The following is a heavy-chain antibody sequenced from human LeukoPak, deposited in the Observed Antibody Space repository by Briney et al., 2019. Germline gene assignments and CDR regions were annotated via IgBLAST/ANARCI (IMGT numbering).Heavy chain of an antibody. D-gene: IGHD3-22*01. CDR2: INPHSDVT. CDR3: ARLYYHNSGYYLNDY. CDR1: GYTFTAYY. V-gene: IGHV1-2*02. J-gene: IGHJ4*02. Sequence: ASVKVSCKASGYTFTAYYIHWVRQAPGQGLEWMGWINPHSDVTNYAQRFQGRVTMTRDTSINTAYMELSRLKSDDTAVYFCARLYYHNSGYYLNDYWGQGTLVTVSS.